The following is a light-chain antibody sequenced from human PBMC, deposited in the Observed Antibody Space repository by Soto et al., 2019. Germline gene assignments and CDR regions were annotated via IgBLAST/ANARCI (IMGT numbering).Light chain of an antibody. Sequence: DIETTQSPSSLSASVGETVTITCRASQGIKSYLYWYQQKPGKAPKLLISGASSLQSGVPSRFSGSGSGTDFTLTISSLQPEDYATYYCQQSYSTPPLTFGGGTKVEIK. CDR1: QGIKSY. V-gene: IGKV1-39*01. J-gene: IGKJ4*01. CDR2: GAS. CDR3: QQSYSTPPLT.